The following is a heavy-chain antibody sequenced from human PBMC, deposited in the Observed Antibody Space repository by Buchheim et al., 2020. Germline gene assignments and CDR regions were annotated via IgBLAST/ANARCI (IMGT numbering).Heavy chain of an antibody. D-gene: IGHD5-24*01. CDR3: AKGQLGLYYFDY. CDR1: GFTLSSYA. CDR2: ISGSGGST. V-gene: IGHV3-23*01. J-gene: IGHJ4*02. Sequence: EVQLLESGGGLGQPGGSLRLSCGASGFTLSSYAMSWVRQAPGKGLEWVSGISGSGGSTYYADSVKGRFTISRDNSKNKRYRQMNSLRAEDTAVYYCAKGQLGLYYFDYWGQGT.